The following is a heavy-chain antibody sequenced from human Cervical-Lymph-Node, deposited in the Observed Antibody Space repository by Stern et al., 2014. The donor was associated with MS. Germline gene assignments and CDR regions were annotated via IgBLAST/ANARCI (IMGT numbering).Heavy chain of an antibody. V-gene: IGHV4-31*03. J-gene: IGHJ4*02. CDR1: GASVNSGGYY. CDR2: IFYTGST. Sequence: QLQLQESGPGLVRPSQTLSLSCTVSGASVNSGGYYWTWIRQPPGKGLEWIGYIFYTGSTYYNLSLRSRVTISMDTSKNQFSLRLTSVTAADTAVYYCAIADDGFGELAAWGQGTLVAVSS. CDR3: AIADDGFGELAA. D-gene: IGHD3-10*01.